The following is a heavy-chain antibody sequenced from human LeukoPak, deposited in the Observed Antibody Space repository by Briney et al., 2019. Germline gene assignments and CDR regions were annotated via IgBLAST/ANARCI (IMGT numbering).Heavy chain of an antibody. CDR3: TALRHRDSSGYLIDAFDI. D-gene: IGHD3-22*01. Sequence: GGSLRLSCAASGFTFNDAWMSWVRQAPGKGLEWVGRIRSKTDGGTTDYAAPVKVRFTISRDDSKNTLYLQMNSLKTEDTAVYYCTALRHRDSSGYLIDAFDIWGRGTMVTVSS. J-gene: IGHJ3*02. CDR1: GFTFNDAW. V-gene: IGHV3-15*01. CDR2: IRSKTDGGTT.